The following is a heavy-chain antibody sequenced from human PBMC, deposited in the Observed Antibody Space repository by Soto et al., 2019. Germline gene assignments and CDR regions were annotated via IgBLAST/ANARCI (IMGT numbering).Heavy chain of an antibody. D-gene: IGHD4-17*01. CDR1: GFTFSSCA. CDR2: ISYDGSNK. Sequence: GGSLRLSCAASGFTFSSCAMHWVRQAPGKGLEWVAVISYDGSNKYYADSVKGRFTISRDNSKNTLYLQMNSLRAEDTAVYYCARSISADGDDTFDYWGQGTLVTVSS. V-gene: IGHV3-30-3*01. J-gene: IGHJ4*02. CDR3: ARSISADGDDTFDY.